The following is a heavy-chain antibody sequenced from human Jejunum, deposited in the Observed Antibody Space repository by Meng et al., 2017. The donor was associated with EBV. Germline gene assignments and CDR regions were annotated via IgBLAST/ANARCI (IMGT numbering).Heavy chain of an antibody. CDR1: GFTLSSYW. J-gene: IGHJ5*02. CDR2: INSDGSKT. Sequence: EVQLVGSGGGLVQPGDSLRPSCAASGFTLSSYWMHWVRQAPGKGLVWVSRINSDGSKTNYADSVKGRFTISRDIAKNTLYLQLNSLRADDTAVYYCVRGHPPDTWGQGTLVTVSS. CDR3: VRGHPPDT. V-gene: IGHV3-74*01.